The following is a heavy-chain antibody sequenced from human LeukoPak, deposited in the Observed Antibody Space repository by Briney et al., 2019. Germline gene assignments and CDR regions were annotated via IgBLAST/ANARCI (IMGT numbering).Heavy chain of an antibody. CDR2: INTNTGNP. CDR1: GYTFTSYA. V-gene: IGHV7-4-1*02. Sequence: ASVKVSCKASGYTFTSYAMNWVRQAPGQGLEWMGWINTNTGNPTYAQGFTGRFVFSLDTSVTTAYLQISSLKAEDTAVYYCVRDVGNYDSRGYYLGWFDPWGQGTLVTVFS. J-gene: IGHJ5*02. CDR3: VRDVGNYDSRGYYLGWFDP. D-gene: IGHD3-22*01.